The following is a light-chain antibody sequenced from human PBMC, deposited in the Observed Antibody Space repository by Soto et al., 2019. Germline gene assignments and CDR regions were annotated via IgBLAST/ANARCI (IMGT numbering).Light chain of an antibody. CDR3: CSYEGSHSVV. V-gene: IGLV2-11*01. CDR2: DVS. CDR1: SSDVGGYKY. J-gene: IGLJ3*02. Sequence: QSALTQPRSVSGYPGQTVTIPCTGTSSDVGGYKYVSWYQHHPDKAPKLIIYDVSERPSGVPDRFSGSKSGNTASLTISGLQAEDEANYFCCSYEGSHSVVFGGGTKLTVL.